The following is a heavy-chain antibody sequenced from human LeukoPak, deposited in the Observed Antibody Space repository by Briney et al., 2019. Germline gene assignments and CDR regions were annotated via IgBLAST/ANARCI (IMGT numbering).Heavy chain of an antibody. Sequence: GGSLRLSCAASGFTVSSNYMSWVRQAPGKGLEWVSVIYSGGSTYYADSVKGRFTISRDNSKNTLYLQMNSLGAEDTAVYYCATDKVGATPDAFDIWGQGTMVTVSS. CDR3: ATDKVGATPDAFDI. V-gene: IGHV3-53*01. J-gene: IGHJ3*02. CDR1: GFTVSSNY. D-gene: IGHD1-26*01. CDR2: IYSGGST.